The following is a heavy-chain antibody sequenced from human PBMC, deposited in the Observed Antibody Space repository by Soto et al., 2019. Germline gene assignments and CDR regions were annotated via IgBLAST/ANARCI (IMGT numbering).Heavy chain of an antibody. CDR1: GGTFSSYS. D-gene: IGHD6-6*01. Sequence: SVKVSCKASGGTFSSYSISWVRQAPGQGLEWMGGIIPIFGTANYAQKFQGRVTITADESTSTAYMELSSLRSEDTAVYYCAIEYSSSPPYYPIGYWGQGTLVTVPS. J-gene: IGHJ4*02. CDR3: AIEYSSSPPYYPIGY. V-gene: IGHV1-69*13. CDR2: IIPIFGTA.